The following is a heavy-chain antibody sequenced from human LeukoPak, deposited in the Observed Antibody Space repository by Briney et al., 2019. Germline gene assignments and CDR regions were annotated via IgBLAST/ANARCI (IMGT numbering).Heavy chain of an antibody. CDR3: ASSDSSGYYDAFDI. CDR2: IYSGGST. CDR1: GFTVSSNY. J-gene: IGHJ3*02. Sequence: GGSLRLSCAASGFTVSSNYMSWVRQAPGKGLEWVSVIYSGGSTYYADSVKGRFTISRDNSKNTLYLQMNSLRAEDTAVYYCASSDSSGYYDAFDIWDQGTMVTVSS. V-gene: IGHV3-66*01. D-gene: IGHD3-22*01.